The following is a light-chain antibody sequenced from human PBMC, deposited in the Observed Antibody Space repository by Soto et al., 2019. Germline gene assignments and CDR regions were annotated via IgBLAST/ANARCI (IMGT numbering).Light chain of an antibody. Sequence: QSVLTQPPSVSGAPGQRVTISCTGSSSNIGAGYDVHWYQQLPGTAPKLLIFLTSTRPSGVPDRFSGSKSGTSASLAITGLQAEDEADYYCQSYDSSLSGSVFGGGTQLTVL. CDR3: QSYDSSLSGSV. CDR1: SSNIGAGYD. V-gene: IGLV1-40*01. CDR2: LTS. J-gene: IGLJ3*02.